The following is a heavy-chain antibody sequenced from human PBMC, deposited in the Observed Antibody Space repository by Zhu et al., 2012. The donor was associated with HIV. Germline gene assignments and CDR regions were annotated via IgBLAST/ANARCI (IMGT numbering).Heavy chain of an antibody. J-gene: IGHJ4*01. D-gene: IGHD2-21*01. V-gene: IGHV4-38-2*01. CDR3: ARTGDDNHHASFDI. CDR1: GSSINTANY. CDR2: IYRSGAT. Sequence: QVQLQGSGPGLVKPSETLSLTCDVSGSSINTANYWGWIRQPPGKGLEWIANIYRSGATYYNPSLRSRATISLDTSRNLFLLRLNSVTAADTAIYYCARTGDDNHHASFDIWDQGNTDHRLL.